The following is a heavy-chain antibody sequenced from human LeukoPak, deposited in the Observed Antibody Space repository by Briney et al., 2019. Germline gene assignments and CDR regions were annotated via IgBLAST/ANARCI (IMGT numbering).Heavy chain of an antibody. D-gene: IGHD3-16*01. CDR3: ARVGGSAYPSTGFDF. CDR1: GYSISSGYY. Sequence: SETLSLTCTVSGYSISSGYYWGGIRQPPGKGLEWIGSIYHSGVTDYNPSLKSRVTISVDTSKNQFSLKLSSVTAADTAVYNCARVGGSAYPSTGFDFWGQGTLVTVSS. V-gene: IGHV4-38-2*02. J-gene: IGHJ5*01. CDR2: IYHSGVT.